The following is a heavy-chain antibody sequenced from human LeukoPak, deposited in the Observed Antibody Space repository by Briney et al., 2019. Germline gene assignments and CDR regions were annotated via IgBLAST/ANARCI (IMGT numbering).Heavy chain of an antibody. D-gene: IGHD3-22*01. CDR2: IWYDGSNK. CDR3: ARETHYYDSSGYSLGTYFDY. J-gene: IGHJ4*02. V-gene: IGHV3-33*08. CDR1: GFTFSSYS. Sequence: PGGSLRLSCAASGFTFSSYSMNWVRQAPGKGLEWVAVIWYDGSNKYYADSVKGRFTISRDNSKNTLYLQMNSLRAEDTAVYYCARETHYYDSSGYSLGTYFDYWGQGTLVTVSS.